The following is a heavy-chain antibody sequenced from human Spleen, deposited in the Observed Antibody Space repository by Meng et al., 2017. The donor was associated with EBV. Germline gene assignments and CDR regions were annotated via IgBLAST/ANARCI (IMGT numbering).Heavy chain of an antibody. CDR2: IYYTGST. D-gene: IGHD4-23*01. J-gene: IGHJ4*02. CDR3: ARYYGANGDFDY. CDR1: GGSVSSGSNF. V-gene: IGHV4-61*01. Sequence: QVQLQWSRPGLVTPSATLAPTCTGSGGSVSSGSNFWTWFRQPPGKGLEWIGHIYYTGSTKYHPSLESRVTISADTSKNQFSLKLSSVTAADTAVYYCARYYGANGDFDYWGQGNLVTVSS.